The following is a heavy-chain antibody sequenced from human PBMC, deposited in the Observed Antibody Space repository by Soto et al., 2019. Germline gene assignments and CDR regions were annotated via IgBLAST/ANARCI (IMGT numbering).Heavy chain of an antibody. CDR3: ARQVNPWAEGAFDI. CDR2: IYYSGST. J-gene: IGHJ3*02. Sequence: QLQLQESGPGLVKPSESLSLTFTDSGGSISSSSYYWGCIRQPPGKGLEWIGSIYYSGSTYYNPSLKSRVTISVDTSKNQFSLKLSSVTAADTAVYYCARQVNPWAEGAFDIWGQGTMVTVSS. V-gene: IGHV4-39*01. D-gene: IGHD3-10*01. CDR1: GGSISSSSYY.